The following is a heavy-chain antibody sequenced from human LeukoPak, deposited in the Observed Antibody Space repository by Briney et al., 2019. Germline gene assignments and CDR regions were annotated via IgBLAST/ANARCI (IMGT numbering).Heavy chain of an antibody. V-gene: IGHV3-23*01. D-gene: IGHD3-10*01. CDR3: ARDKGGSVSGSYYNHLDY. CDR1: GFTFSNYA. J-gene: IGHJ4*02. Sequence: GGSLRLSCAASGFTFSNYALHWVRQAPGKGLEWVSGISVSGGSIYYADSVTGRFTISRDNSKDTLYLQMNSLRVEDTAVYYCARDKGGSVSGSYYNHLDYWGQGTLVTVSS. CDR2: ISVSGGSI.